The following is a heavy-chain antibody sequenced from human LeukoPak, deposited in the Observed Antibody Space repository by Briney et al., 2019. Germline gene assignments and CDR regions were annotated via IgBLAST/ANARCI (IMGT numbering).Heavy chain of an antibody. D-gene: IGHD2-2*01. CDR3: ARGAGYCSSTSCYPFWFDP. Sequence: PSETLSLTCTVSGGSISSYYWSWIRQPPGKGLEWIGYIYYSGSTNYNPSLKSRVTISVDTSKNQFSLKLSSVTAADTAVYYCARGAGYCSSTSCYPFWFDPWGQGTLVTVSS. V-gene: IGHV4-59*01. CDR1: GGSISSYY. CDR2: IYYSGST. J-gene: IGHJ5*02.